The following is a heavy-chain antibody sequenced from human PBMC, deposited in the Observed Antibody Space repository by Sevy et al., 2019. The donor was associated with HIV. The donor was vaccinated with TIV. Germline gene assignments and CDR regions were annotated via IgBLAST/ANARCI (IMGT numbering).Heavy chain of an antibody. D-gene: IGHD5-18*01. Sequence: SGPTLVNPTQTLTLTCTFSGFSLSTSGVGVGWIRQPPGKALEWLTVIYWDDDKRYSPSLKSRLTITKDTSKNQVVLTMTNMDPVDTATYYCVHTSRLWLLGGAFDYWGQGTLVTVSS. CDR2: IYWDDDK. J-gene: IGHJ4*02. CDR3: VHTSRLWLLGGAFDY. V-gene: IGHV2-5*02. CDR1: GFSLSTSGVG.